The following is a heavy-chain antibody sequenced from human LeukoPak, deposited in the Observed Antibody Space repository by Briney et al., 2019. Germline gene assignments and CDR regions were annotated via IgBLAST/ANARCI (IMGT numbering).Heavy chain of an antibody. J-gene: IGHJ4*02. CDR3: ATSTGYFDY. Sequence: PGGSLRLSCAASGFTFSSCNMNWVRQAPGKGLEWVSYISSSSSLIYYADSVKGRFTIPRDNAKSSLYLQMNSLRDEDTAVYYCATSTGYFDYWGQGTLVTVSS. V-gene: IGHV3-48*02. CDR1: GFTFSSCN. D-gene: IGHD2-2*01. CDR2: ISSSSSLI.